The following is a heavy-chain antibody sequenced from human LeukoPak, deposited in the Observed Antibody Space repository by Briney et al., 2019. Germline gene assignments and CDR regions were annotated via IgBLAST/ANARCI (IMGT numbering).Heavy chain of an antibody. Sequence: ASVKVSCKASGGTFSSYVISWVRQAPGQGLEWMGGIIPIFGTANYAQKFQGRVTITADESTSTAYMELSSLRSEDTAVYYCARDLPEGKYYDFWSGYYSWGQGTLVTVFS. V-gene: IGHV1-69*01. CDR2: IIPIFGTA. J-gene: IGHJ4*02. CDR1: GGTFSSYV. D-gene: IGHD3-3*01. CDR3: ARDLPEGKYYDFWSGYYS.